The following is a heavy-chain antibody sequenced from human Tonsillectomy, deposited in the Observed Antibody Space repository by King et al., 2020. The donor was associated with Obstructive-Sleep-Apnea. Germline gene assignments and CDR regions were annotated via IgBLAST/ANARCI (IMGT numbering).Heavy chain of an antibody. D-gene: IGHD3-9*01. CDR3: AGRDFDWLDGGPDAFDI. J-gene: IGHJ3*02. CDR1: GGSISSYY. CDR2: IYYSGST. V-gene: IGHV4-59*08. Sequence: VQLQESGPGLVKPSETLSLTCTVSGGSISSYYWSWIRQPPGKGLEWIGYIYYSGSTKYNPPLKSRVTISVDTSKNPFSLKLSPVTAADTAVYYWAGRDFDWLDGGPDAFDIWGQGTMVTVSS.